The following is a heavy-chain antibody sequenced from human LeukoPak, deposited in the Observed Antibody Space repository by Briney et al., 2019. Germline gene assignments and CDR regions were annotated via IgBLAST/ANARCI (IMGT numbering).Heavy chain of an antibody. CDR2: INHSRST. V-gene: IGHV4-34*01. CDR3: ARERREQLLPPYTRLVTYFDY. Sequence: SETLSLTCAVYGGSFSPYYWSWIRQSPDKGLEWIGEINHSRSTNYNPSLKSRVTISVDTSKNQLSLKLRSVTAADTAVYYCARERREQLLPPYTRLVTYFDYWGQGTLVTVSS. J-gene: IGHJ4*02. D-gene: IGHD1-26*01. CDR1: GGSFSPYY.